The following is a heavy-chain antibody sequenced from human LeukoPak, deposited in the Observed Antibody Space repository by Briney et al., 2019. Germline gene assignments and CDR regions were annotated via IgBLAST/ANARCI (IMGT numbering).Heavy chain of an antibody. J-gene: IGHJ4*02. Sequence: ASVKVSCKASGYTFTSNGISWVRQAPGQGLEWMGWINPNSGGTNYAQKFQGRVTMTRDTSISTAYMELSRLRSDDTAVYYCAREGSSSSWYLSSYFDYWGQGTLVTVSS. CDR2: INPNSGGT. CDR3: AREGSSSSWYLSSYFDY. V-gene: IGHV1-2*02. CDR1: GYTFTSNG. D-gene: IGHD6-13*01.